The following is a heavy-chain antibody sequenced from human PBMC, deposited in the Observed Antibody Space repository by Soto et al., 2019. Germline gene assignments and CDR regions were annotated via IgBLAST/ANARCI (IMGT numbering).Heavy chain of an antibody. V-gene: IGHV3-21*01. CDR1: GFTFSSYS. J-gene: IGHJ4*02. Sequence: EVQLVESGGGLVKPGGSLRLSCAASGFTFSSYSMNWVRQAPGKGLEWVSSISSSSSYIYYADSVKGRFTISRDNAKNSLYLQMNSLRAEDTAVYYCARGYQEGIVVVPADSDYWGQGTLVTVSS. CDR2: ISSSSSYI. CDR3: ARGYQEGIVVVPADSDY. D-gene: IGHD2-2*01.